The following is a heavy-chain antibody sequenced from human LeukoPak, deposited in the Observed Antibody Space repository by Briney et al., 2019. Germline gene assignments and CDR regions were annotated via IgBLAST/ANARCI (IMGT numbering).Heavy chain of an antibody. J-gene: IGHJ4*02. Sequence: GASVKLSCKASGYTFTGYYMHWVRHAPGQGLEWMGWINPNSGGTNYAQKFQGRVTMTRDTSISTAYMELSRLRSDDTAVYYCARVTKYDFWSGYYIDYWGQGTLVTVSS. CDR1: GYTFTGYY. V-gene: IGHV1-2*02. CDR3: ARVTKYDFWSGYYIDY. D-gene: IGHD3-3*01. CDR2: INPNSGGT.